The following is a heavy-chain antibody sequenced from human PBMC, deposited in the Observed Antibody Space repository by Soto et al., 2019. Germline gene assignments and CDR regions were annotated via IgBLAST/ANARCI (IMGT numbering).Heavy chain of an antibody. CDR2: IYYSGST. Sequence: SETLSLTCTVSGGSISSSSYYWGWIRQPPGKGLEWIGSIYYSGSTYYNPSLKSRVTTSVDTSKNQFSLKLSSVTAADTAVYYCARLPVEKTNYYYYGMDVWGQGTTVTVSS. J-gene: IGHJ6*02. CDR3: ARLPVEKTNYYYYGMDV. V-gene: IGHV4-39*01. D-gene: IGHD6-19*01. CDR1: GGSISSSSYY.